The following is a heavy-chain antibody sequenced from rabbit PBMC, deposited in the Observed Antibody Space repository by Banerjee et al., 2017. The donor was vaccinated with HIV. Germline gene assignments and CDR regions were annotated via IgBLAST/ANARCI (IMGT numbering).Heavy chain of an antibody. Sequence: QLKETGGGLVQPGESLTLSCKASGFTINSYHTGWVRQVPGKGLEWIGDIYGGSGSTDYASWVNGRFTISSDNGQNTVDLQMNSLTAADTATYFCARGSNYYAFNLWGPGTLVTVS. D-gene: IGHD8-1*01. J-gene: IGHJ4*01. CDR3: ARGSNYYAFNL. CDR2: IYGGSGST. CDR1: GFTINSYH. V-gene: IGHV1S7*01.